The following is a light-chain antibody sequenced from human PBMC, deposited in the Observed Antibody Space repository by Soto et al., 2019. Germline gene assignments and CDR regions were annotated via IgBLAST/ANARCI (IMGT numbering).Light chain of an antibody. CDR3: SSYAGRNNLV. CDR2: EVT. Sequence: QSALTQPPSASGSPGQSVTISCTGTSSDVGGYNSVSWYQQHPGKAPNPMIYEVTTRPSGVPDRFSGSKSGNTASLTVSGLQAEEEADYYCSSYAGRNNLVFGGGTKLTVL. V-gene: IGLV2-8*01. CDR1: SSDVGGYNS. J-gene: IGLJ2*01.